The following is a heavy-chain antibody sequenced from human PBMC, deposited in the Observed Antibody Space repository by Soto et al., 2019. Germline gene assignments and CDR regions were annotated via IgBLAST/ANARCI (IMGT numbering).Heavy chain of an antibody. V-gene: IGHV4-30-4*01. D-gene: IGHD3-3*01. CDR2: IYYSGST. J-gene: IGHJ5*02. CDR1: GGSISSGDYY. CDR3: ARSITIFGGWFDP. Sequence: ASETLSLTCTVSGGSISSGDYYWSWIRQPPGKGLEWIGYIYYSGSTYYNPSLKSRVTISVDTSKNQFSLKLSSVTAADTAVYYCARSITIFGGWFDPWGQGTLVTVSS.